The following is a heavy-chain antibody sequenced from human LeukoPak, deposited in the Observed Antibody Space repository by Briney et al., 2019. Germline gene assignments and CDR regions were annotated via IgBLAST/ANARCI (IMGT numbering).Heavy chain of an antibody. V-gene: IGHV3-30-3*01. CDR2: IAFDGTKK. J-gene: IGHJ4*02. CDR1: GFTLNNYE. Sequence: QSGGSLRLSCAASGFTLNNYEMHWVRQAPGKGLEWVAGIAFDGTKKYYADSVRGRFTISRDTSKNTVYLQMDSLRPEDTALFYCAREGIVVAGSLDYWGQGTLMIVSS. D-gene: IGHD6-19*01. CDR3: AREGIVVAGSLDY.